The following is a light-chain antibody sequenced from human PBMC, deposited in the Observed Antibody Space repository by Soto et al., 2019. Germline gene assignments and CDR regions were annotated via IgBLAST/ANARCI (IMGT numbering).Light chain of an antibody. Sequence: EIVLTQSPGTLSLSPGERATLSCRASQSVSSSYLAWYQQKPGQAPRLLIYGASSRATGIPDRFSGSGSGTHFTLTISRLDPEDFAVYYCQQYGSSPEYTFGQGTKLVIK. J-gene: IGKJ2*01. CDR2: GAS. CDR3: QQYGSSPEYT. V-gene: IGKV3-20*01. CDR1: QSVSSSY.